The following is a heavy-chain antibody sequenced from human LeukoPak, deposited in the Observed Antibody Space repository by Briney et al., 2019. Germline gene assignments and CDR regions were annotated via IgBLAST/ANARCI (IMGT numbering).Heavy chain of an antibody. V-gene: IGHV4-34*01. CDR1: GGSFGGYY. CDR2: INHSGST. D-gene: IGHD3-10*01. J-gene: IGHJ4*02. Sequence: SETLSLTCAVYGGSFGGYYWSWIRQPPGKGLEWIGEINHSGSTNYNPSLKSRVTISVDTSKNQFSLKLSSVTAADTAVYYCARDSMVRGVIGYWGQGTLVTVSS. CDR3: ARDSMVRGVIGY.